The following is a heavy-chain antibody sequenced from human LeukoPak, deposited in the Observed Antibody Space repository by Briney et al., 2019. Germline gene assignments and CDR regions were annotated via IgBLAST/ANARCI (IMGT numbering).Heavy chain of an antibody. Sequence: SETLSLTRTVSGGSISSYYWSWIPQPAGRGLEWIGRIYTSGSTNYNPSLKSRVTMSVDTSKNQFSLKLSSVTAADTAVYYCARDRGSGSYYTHDAFDIWGQGTMVTVSS. CDR2: IYTSGST. CDR3: ARDRGSGSYYTHDAFDI. CDR1: GGSISSYY. J-gene: IGHJ3*02. D-gene: IGHD3-10*01. V-gene: IGHV4-4*07.